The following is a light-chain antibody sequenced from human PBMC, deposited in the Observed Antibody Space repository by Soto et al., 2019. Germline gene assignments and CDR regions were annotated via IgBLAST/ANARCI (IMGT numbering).Light chain of an antibody. CDR1: QTVSSSY. J-gene: IGKJ5*01. CDR2: GAS. Sequence: EIGMTQSPGTLSFSRGERAARSCRASQTVSSSYFASYQQKPGQAPRLLIYGASTRATGIPARFSGSGSGTEFTLIISSLQSEDSAVYYCQKYNSWLWKFGQGTRLEIK. V-gene: IGKV3-15*01. CDR3: QKYNSWLWK.